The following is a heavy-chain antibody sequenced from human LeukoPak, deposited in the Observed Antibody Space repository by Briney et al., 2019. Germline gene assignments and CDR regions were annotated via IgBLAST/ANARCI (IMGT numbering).Heavy chain of an antibody. D-gene: IGHD2-8*01. CDR2: IWYDGSKQ. Sequence: GGSLRLSCAASGFTFSNYAMDWVRQAPGKGPEWVAVIWYDGSKQYYTESVKGRFTISRDNSKNTLDLQMSSLRVEDTAVYYCARDTTEGVLSLDVWGQGTTVTVSS. CDR3: ARDTTEGVLSLDV. CDR1: GFTFSNYA. V-gene: IGHV3-33*08. J-gene: IGHJ6*02.